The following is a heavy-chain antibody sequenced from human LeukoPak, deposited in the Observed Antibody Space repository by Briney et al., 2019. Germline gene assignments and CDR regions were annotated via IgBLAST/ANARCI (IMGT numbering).Heavy chain of an antibody. CDR2: IYYSGST. CDR3: ARRGGRGSSYWFDP. V-gene: IGHV4-39*01. J-gene: IGHJ5*02. CDR1: GGSITTSSYY. D-gene: IGHD1-26*01. Sequence: SDTLSLTCTVSGGSITTSSYYWGWIRQPPGKGLEWIGIIYYSGSTYYNPSLKGRVTISVDTSKNQFSLKLSSVTAADTAVYYCARRGGRGSSYWFDPWGQGTLVTVSS.